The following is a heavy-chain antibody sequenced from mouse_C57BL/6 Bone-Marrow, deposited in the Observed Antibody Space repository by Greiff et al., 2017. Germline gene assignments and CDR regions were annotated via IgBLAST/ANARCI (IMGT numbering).Heavy chain of an antibody. CDR3: ARKDGSILAWFAY. D-gene: IGHD1-1*01. J-gene: IGHJ3*01. CDR2: INPNNGGT. CDR1: GYTFTDYY. Sequence: VQLQQSGPELVKPGASVKISCKASGYTFTDYYMNWVKQSHGKSLEWIGDINPNNGGTSYNQKFKGKATLTVDKSSSTAYMELRSLTSEDSAVYYCARKDGSILAWFAYWGQGTLVTVSA. V-gene: IGHV1-26*01.